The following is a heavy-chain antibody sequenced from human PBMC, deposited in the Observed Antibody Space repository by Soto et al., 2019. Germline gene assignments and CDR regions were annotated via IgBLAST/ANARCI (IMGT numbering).Heavy chain of an antibody. CDR2: INHSGST. Sequence: SETLSLTCAVYGGSFSGYYWSWIRQPPGKGLEWIGEINHSGSTNYNPSLKSRVTISVDTSKNQFSLKLSSVTAADTAVYYCARGFGSSWYYWFDPWGQGTLVTVSS. CDR1: GGSFSGYY. J-gene: IGHJ5*02. CDR3: ARGFGSSWYYWFDP. V-gene: IGHV4-34*01. D-gene: IGHD6-13*01.